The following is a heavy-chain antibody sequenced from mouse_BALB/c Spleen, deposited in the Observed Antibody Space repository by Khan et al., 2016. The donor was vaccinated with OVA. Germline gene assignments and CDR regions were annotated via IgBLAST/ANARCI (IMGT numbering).Heavy chain of an antibody. J-gene: IGHJ4*01. V-gene: IGHV1S56*01. D-gene: IGHD2-4*01. CDR3: TRDDYFVGDAMDY. CDR1: GYAFTTYY. Sequence: QVQLKESGPELVKPGASVRISCKASGYAFTTYYIHWVKQRPGQGLEWIGWIYPGNVNTKYNEKFKGKATLTADKSSSTVYMQLISLTSEDSAVYCCTRDDYFVGDAMDYWGQGASVTVSS. CDR2: IYPGNVNT.